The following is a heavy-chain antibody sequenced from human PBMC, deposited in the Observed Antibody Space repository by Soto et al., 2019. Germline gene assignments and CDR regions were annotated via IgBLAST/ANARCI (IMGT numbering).Heavy chain of an antibody. D-gene: IGHD3-3*01. J-gene: IGHJ4*02. Sequence: VQLLESGGGLVQPGGSLRLSCAASGFTFSSYAMSWVRQAPGKGLEWVSAISGSGGSTYYADSVKGRFTISRDNSKNTLYLQMNSLRAEDTAVYYCAKEPPITIFGVVHPYYFDYWGQGTLVTVSS. CDR1: GFTFSSYA. CDR3: AKEPPITIFGVVHPYYFDY. CDR2: ISGSGGST. V-gene: IGHV3-23*01.